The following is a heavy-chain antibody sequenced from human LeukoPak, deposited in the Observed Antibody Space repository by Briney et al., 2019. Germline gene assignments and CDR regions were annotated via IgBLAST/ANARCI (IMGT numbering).Heavy chain of an antibody. Sequence: PSQTLSLTCTVSGRSISSGGYYWRWIRQHPGKGLEWIGYIYYSGSTYYNPSLQSRVTLSVDTSKNQFSLKLSSVTAADTAVYYCARGYCSGGSCRLLFDYWGRGTLVTVSS. J-gene: IGHJ4*02. D-gene: IGHD2-15*01. CDR2: IYYSGST. V-gene: IGHV4-31*03. CDR1: GRSISSGGYY. CDR3: ARGYCSGGSCRLLFDY.